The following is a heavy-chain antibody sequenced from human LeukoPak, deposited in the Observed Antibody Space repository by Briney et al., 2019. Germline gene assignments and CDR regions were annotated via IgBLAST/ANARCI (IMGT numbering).Heavy chain of an antibody. CDR2: INHSGST. D-gene: IGHD6-19*01. J-gene: IGHJ4*02. V-gene: IGHV4-34*01. Sequence: SETLSLTCAVYGGSFSGYYWSWIRQPPGKGLEWIGEINHSGSTNYNPSLKSRVTISVDTSKNQFSLKLSSVTAADTAVYYCARHRYSSGWYDYWGQGTPVTVSS. CDR3: ARHRYSSGWYDY. CDR1: GGSFSGYY.